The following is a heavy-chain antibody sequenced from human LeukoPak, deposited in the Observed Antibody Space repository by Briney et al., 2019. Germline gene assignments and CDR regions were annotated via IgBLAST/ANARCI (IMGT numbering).Heavy chain of an antibody. CDR1: GCTFNSYG. Sequence: PGGSLRLSCAASGCTFNSYGIHWVRQAPGKGLEWVAVIWYDGSNQYYADSVKGRLTISRDNSKNTLYLQMNSLRAEDTAVYYCARNLPPYGMDVWGQGTTVTVSS. CDR3: ARNLPPYGMDV. J-gene: IGHJ6*02. CDR2: IWYDGSNQ. V-gene: IGHV3-33*01.